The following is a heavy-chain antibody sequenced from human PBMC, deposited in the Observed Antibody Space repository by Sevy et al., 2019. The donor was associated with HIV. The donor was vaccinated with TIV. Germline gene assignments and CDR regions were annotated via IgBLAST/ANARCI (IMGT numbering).Heavy chain of an antibody. CDR3: STDDLISY. D-gene: IGHD3-3*02. J-gene: IGHJ4*02. CDR1: GFDFPNAW. V-gene: IGHV3-15*07. Sequence: GGCLRLSCTASGFDFPNAWMNWIRQVPGKGLEWVGHIKSITDGGAADYAAPVKGRFTISRHDSKNTLYLQMNSLKAEDTAVYYCSTDDLISYWGRGTLVTVSS. CDR2: IKSITDGGAA.